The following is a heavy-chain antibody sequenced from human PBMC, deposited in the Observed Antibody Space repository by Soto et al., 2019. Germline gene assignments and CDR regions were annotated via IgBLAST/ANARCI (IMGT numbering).Heavy chain of an antibody. Sequence: GGSLRLSCAASGFTVSSNYMSWVRQAPGKGLEWVSVIYSGGSTYYADSVKGRFTISRDNSKNTLYLQMNSLRAEDTAVYYCAANGATHYYGMDVWGQGTTVTVSS. CDR1: GFTVSSNY. CDR3: AANGATHYYGMDV. D-gene: IGHD1-26*01. V-gene: IGHV3-53*01. J-gene: IGHJ6*02. CDR2: IYSGGST.